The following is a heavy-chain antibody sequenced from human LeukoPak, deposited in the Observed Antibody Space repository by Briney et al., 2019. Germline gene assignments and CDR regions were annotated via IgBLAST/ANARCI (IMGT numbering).Heavy chain of an antibody. D-gene: IGHD2-15*01. V-gene: IGHV3-9*01. J-gene: IGHJ4*02. CDR3: AKAVKGYCSGGSCYSLDY. CDR2: ISWNSGSI. CDR1: GFTFDDYA. Sequence: PGRSLRLSCAASGFTFDDYAMHWVRQAPGKGLEWVSGISWNSGSIGYADSVKGRFTISRDNAKNSLYLRMNSLRAEDTALYYCAKAVKGYCSGGSCYSLDYWGQGTLVTVSS.